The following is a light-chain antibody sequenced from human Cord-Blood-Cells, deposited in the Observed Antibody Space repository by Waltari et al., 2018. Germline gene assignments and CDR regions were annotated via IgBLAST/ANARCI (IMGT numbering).Light chain of an antibody. V-gene: IGLV2-8*01. J-gene: IGLJ3*02. CDR1: SSDVGGYNY. Sequence: QSALTQPPSASGSPGQSVTISFTGTSSDVGGYNYVSWYQQHPGNAPKLMIYEVSKRPSGVPDRFSGSKSGNTASLTVSGLQAEDEADYYCSSYAGSNNLVFGGGTKLTVL. CDR2: EVS. CDR3: SSYAGSNNLV.